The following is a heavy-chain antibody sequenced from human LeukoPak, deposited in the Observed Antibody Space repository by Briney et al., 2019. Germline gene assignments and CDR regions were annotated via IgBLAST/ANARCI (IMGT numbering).Heavy chain of an antibody. CDR1: GFTFSSYA. V-gene: IGHV3-23*01. J-gene: IGHJ4*02. CDR2: ISGDGGSS. Sequence: GGSLRLSCAASGFTFSSYAMTWVRQAPGKGLEWVSAISGDGGSSYYAYSVKGRFTISRDNSRNTLYLQMNSLRAEDTAVYYCAKSGRGYSYGNFDYWGQGTLVTVSS. D-gene: IGHD5-18*01. CDR3: AKSGRGYSYGNFDY.